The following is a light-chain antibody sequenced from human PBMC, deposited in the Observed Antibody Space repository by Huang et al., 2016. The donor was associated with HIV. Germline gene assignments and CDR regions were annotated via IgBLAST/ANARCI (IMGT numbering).Light chain of an antibody. Sequence: EIMMTQSPATLSVSPGGRATLSCRASQNVRNNLAWYQQKTGQAPRLLIYDTSTRASGIPARFTGSGSGTEFTLTISGLQSEDFAIYYCQQYDNWPPGLTFGGGTKVEI. CDR2: DTS. CDR3: QQYDNWPPGLT. CDR1: QNVRNN. V-gene: IGKV3D-15*01. J-gene: IGKJ4*01.